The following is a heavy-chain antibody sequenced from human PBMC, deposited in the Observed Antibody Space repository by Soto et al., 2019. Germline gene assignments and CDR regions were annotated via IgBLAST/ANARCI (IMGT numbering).Heavy chain of an antibody. Sequence: PGGSLRLSCAASGFTFSSYGMHWVRQAPGKGLEWVAVIWYDGSNKYYADSVKGRFIISRDNSKNTLYLQMNSLRAEDTAVYYCARAIQLWSQHYYYGMDVWGQGTTVTVSS. D-gene: IGHD5-18*01. CDR2: IWYDGSNK. CDR3: ARAIQLWSQHYYYGMDV. J-gene: IGHJ6*02. V-gene: IGHV3-33*01. CDR1: GFTFSSYG.